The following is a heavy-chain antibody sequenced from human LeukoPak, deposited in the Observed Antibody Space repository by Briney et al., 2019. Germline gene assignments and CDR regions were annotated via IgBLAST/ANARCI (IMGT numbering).Heavy chain of an antibody. Sequence: SGPTLVKPTQTLTLTCTFSGFSLTTTGVGVGWIRQPPGKALEWLALIYWNDDKRYSPSLKSRPTITKDTSKNQVVLTMTNMDPVDAATYYCARRREMTTLVYAFDIWGQGTMVTVSS. V-gene: IGHV2-5*01. CDR3: ARRREMTTLVYAFDI. J-gene: IGHJ3*02. CDR2: IYWNDDK. CDR1: GFSLTTTGVG. D-gene: IGHD5-24*01.